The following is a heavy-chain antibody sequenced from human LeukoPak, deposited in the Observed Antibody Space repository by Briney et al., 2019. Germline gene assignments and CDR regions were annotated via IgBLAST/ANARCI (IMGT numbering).Heavy chain of an antibody. V-gene: IGHV3-7*01. J-gene: IGHJ1*01. CDR3: ARDSPGYGAYVS. D-gene: IGHD5-12*01. CDR2: IKEDGSRE. CDR1: GFTFSTYW. Sequence: GGSLRPSCAASGFTFSTYWMTWVRQAPGKGLEWVANIKEDGSREYYVDSVKGRFTISRDNAKNSLYLQVDSLTAEDTAVYYCARDSPGYGAYVSWGQGTLVSVSS.